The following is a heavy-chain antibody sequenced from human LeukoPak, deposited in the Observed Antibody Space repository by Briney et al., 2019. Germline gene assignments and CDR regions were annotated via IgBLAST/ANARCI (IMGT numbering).Heavy chain of an antibody. CDR1: GFTFSSYA. CDR3: AKVWFIAAALAHYFDY. CDR2: ISGSGGST. Sequence: GGSLRLSCAASGFTFSSYAMSWVRQAPGKGLEWASAISGSGGSTYYADSVKGRFTISRDNSKNTLYLQMNSLRAEDTAVYYCAKVWFIAAALAHYFDYWSQGTLVTVSS. D-gene: IGHD6-13*01. V-gene: IGHV3-23*01. J-gene: IGHJ4*02.